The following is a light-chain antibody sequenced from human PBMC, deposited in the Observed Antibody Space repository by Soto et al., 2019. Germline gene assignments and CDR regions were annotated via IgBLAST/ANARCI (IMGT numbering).Light chain of an antibody. V-gene: IGKV3-20*01. CDR3: QQYGNSPLT. Sequence: EILMTQSPATPSVSSGEGATLSCRASQSVTNTYLAWYQQRPGQAPRLLIYGASNRATGIPDRFSGSGSGTGFTLTISRLEPEDFAVYFCQQYGNSPLTFGGGTKVDI. CDR2: GAS. J-gene: IGKJ4*01. CDR1: QSVTNTY.